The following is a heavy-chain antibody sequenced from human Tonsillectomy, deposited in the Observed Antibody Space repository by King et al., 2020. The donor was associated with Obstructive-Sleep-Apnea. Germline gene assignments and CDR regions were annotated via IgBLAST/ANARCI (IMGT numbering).Heavy chain of an antibody. CDR2: IYYSGST. D-gene: IGHD3-9*01. CDR1: GGSVSSGSYY. CDR3: AGDHYDILTGYRSRAGMDV. V-gene: IGHV4-61*01. J-gene: IGHJ6*02. Sequence: QLQESGPGLVKPSETLSLTCTVSGGSVSSGSYYWSWIRQPPGKGLEWIGYIYYSGSTNYNPSLKSRVTIPVDTSKNQFSLKLSSVTAADTAVYYGAGDHYDILTGYRSRAGMDVWGQGTTVTVSS.